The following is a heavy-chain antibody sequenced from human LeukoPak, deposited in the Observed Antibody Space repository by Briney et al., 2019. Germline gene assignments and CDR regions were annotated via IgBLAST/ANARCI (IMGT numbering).Heavy chain of an antibody. CDR1: GFTFSSYE. CDR3: ARDRDGYNNPGY. J-gene: IGHJ4*02. V-gene: IGHV3-48*03. Sequence: GGSLRLSCAASGFTFSSYEMNWVRQAPGKGLEWVSYISSSTGSTMYYADSVKGRFTISRDNAKNSLYLQMNSLRAEDTAVYYCARDRDGYNNPGYWGQGTLVTVSS. CDR2: ISSSTGSTM. D-gene: IGHD5-24*01.